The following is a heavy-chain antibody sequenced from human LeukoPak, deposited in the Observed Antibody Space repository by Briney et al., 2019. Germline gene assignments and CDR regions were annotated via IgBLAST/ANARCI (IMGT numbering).Heavy chain of an antibody. D-gene: IGHD2-15*01. V-gene: IGHV1-2*02. CDR1: GYTFTDYY. Sequence: ASVKLSCKASGYTFTDYYMHWVRQAPGQGLEWMGWINPDSGVTNYPQKFQGRVTMTRETSSSTAYMELIRLRSDDTAVYYCARDGTFDIWGQGTMVTSSS. J-gene: IGHJ3*02. CDR3: ARDGTFDI. CDR2: INPDSGVT.